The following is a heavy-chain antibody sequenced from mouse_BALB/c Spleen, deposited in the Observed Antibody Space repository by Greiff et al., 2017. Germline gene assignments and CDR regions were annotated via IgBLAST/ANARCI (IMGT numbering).Heavy chain of an antibody. CDR2: ISYSGST. CDR1: GYSITSDYA. D-gene: IGHD1-2*01. V-gene: IGHV3-2*02. J-gene: IGHJ4*01. Sequence: VQLKESGPGLVKPSQSLSLTCTVTGYSITSDYAWNWIRQFPGNKLEWMGYISYSGSTSYNPSLKSRISITRDTSKNQFFLQLNSVTTEDTATYYCAATATFYAMDYWGQGTSVTVSS. CDR3: AATATFYAMDY.